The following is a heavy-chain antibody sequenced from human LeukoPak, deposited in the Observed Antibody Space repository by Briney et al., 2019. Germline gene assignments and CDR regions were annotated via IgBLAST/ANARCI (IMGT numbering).Heavy chain of an antibody. V-gene: IGHV3-11*01. CDR1: GFTFSDYY. CDR3: ARASSQYYYGSGKNNWFDP. Sequence: GGSLRLSCAASGFTFSDYYMSWIRQAPGKGLEWVSYISSSGSTIYYADSVKGRITISRDNAKNSLYLQMNSLRAEDTAVYYCARASSQYYYGSGKNNWFDPWGQGTLVTVSS. D-gene: IGHD3-10*01. J-gene: IGHJ5*02. CDR2: ISSSGSTI.